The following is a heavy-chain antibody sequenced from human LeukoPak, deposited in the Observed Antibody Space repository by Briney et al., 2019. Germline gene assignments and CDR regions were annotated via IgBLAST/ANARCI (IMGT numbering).Heavy chain of an antibody. CDR2: IYYSGST. Sequence: SETLSLTGTVSGGSISSSSYDWGWIRQPPGKGLEWIGSIYYSGSTYYNPSLKSRVTISVDTSKNQFSLKLSSVTAADTAVYYCARADYYGSGSYLLGAFDIWGQGTMVTVSS. V-gene: IGHV4-39*07. D-gene: IGHD3-10*01. J-gene: IGHJ3*02. CDR3: ARADYYGSGSYLLGAFDI. CDR1: GGSISSSSYD.